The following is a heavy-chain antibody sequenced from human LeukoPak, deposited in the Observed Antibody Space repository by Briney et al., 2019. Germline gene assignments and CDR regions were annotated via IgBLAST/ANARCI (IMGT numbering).Heavy chain of an antibody. CDR3: AKAARAVGATLPLG. CDR1: GFTFSSYG. CDR2: ISYDGSNK. Sequence: GGSLRLSCAASGFTFSSYGMHWARQAPGKGLEWVAVISYDGSNKYYADSVKGRFTISRDNSKNTLYLQMNSLRAEDTAVYYCAKAARAVGATLPLGWGQGTLVTVSS. D-gene: IGHD1-26*01. V-gene: IGHV3-30*18. J-gene: IGHJ4*02.